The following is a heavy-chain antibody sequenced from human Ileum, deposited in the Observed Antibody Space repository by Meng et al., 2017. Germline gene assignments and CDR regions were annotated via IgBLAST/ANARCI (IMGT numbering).Heavy chain of an antibody. CDR3: ARDHWGSFDY. J-gene: IGHJ4*02. Sequence: HRRDTGPGVVSPSGTFSPITTVSGGPVSTSDYHWGWIRRPPVKGLEWSGYARTNYNPSLKSRVTISVDTSKRQFSLKLTSVTAADTAVYYCARDHWGSFDYWGQGILVTVSS. V-gene: IGHV4-61*08. D-gene: IGHD7-27*01. CDR2: ART. CDR1: GGPVSTSDYH.